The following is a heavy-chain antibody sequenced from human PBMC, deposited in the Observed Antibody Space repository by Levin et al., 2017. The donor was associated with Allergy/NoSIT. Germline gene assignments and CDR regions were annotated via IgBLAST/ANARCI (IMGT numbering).Heavy chain of an antibody. J-gene: IGHJ4*02. CDR1: GFTFRSYS. CDR3: AKEGVRYCIEGLCG. V-gene: IGHV3-23*01. D-gene: IGHD2-15*01. CDR2: ISGAGDTT. Sequence: LSLTCAASGFTFRSYSMSWVRQAPGKGLEWVSAISGAGDTTYYADSVKGRFSTSRDNSKNTLYLQMSSLRAEDTAMYYCAKEGVRYCIEGLCGWGQGTLVTVSS.